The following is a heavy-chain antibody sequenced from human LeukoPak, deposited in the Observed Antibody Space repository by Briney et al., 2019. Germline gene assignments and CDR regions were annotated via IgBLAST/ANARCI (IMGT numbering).Heavy chain of an antibody. CDR1: GFTFSSYA. CDR3: ARDGARQLWLYYFDY. D-gene: IGHD5-18*01. V-gene: IGHV3-30*04. J-gene: IGHJ4*02. Sequence: PGRSLRLSCAASGFTFSSYAMHWVRQAPAKGLEWVAVISYDGSNKYYADSVKGRFTISRDNSKNTLYLQMNSLRAEDTAVYYCARDGARQLWLYYFDYWGQGTLVTVSS. CDR2: ISYDGSNK.